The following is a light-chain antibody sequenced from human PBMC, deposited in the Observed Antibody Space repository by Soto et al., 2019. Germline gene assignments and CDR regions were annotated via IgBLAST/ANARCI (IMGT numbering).Light chain of an antibody. CDR1: QSVGDTY. CDR3: QQFIT. Sequence: EIVLTQSPGTLSLSPGERATLSCRASQSVGDTYLAWYQQKPGQAPRLLMYSTSIRDTGIPDRFSGSGSGTDFTLTISRLEPEDFAVYYCQQFITFGQGTRLEI. CDR2: STS. V-gene: IGKV3-20*01. J-gene: IGKJ5*01.